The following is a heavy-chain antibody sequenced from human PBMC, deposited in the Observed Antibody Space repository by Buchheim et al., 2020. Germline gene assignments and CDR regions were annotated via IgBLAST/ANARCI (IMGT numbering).Heavy chain of an antibody. CDR2: IYNDGST. Sequence: EVPLVESGGGLVQPGGSLRLSCAVSGFTVSDNYMSWVGQAPGKGLEWVSVIYNDGSTYYSDSVKGRFTIPKDNSQKTPFLHMNSLRVEDTGVYYCARDAATVTPPDYFDYWGQGTL. D-gene: IGHD4-17*01. V-gene: IGHV3-66*01. CDR1: GFTVSDNY. J-gene: IGHJ4*02. CDR3: ARDAATVTPPDYFDY.